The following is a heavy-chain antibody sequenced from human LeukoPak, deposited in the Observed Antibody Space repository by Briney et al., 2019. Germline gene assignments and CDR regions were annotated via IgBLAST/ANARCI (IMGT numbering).Heavy chain of an antibody. CDR1: GYTFTGYY. J-gene: IGHJ4*02. CDR3: ARDPSGGTIEVYFDY. CDR2: INPNSGGT. Sequence: GASVKVSCKASGYTFTGYYMHWVRQAPGQGLEWMGWINPNSGGTNYAQKFQGRVTMTRDTSTSTVYMELSSLRSEDTAVYYCARDPSGGTIEVYFDYWGQGTLVTVSS. D-gene: IGHD3-3*01. V-gene: IGHV1-2*02.